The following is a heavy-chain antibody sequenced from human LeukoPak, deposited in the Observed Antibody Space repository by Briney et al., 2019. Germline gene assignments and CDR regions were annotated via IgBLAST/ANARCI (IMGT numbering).Heavy chain of an antibody. V-gene: IGHV3-30-3*01. CDR3: ARARGPIAARRGDAFDI. CDR1: GFTFSSYA. Sequence: GRSLRLSCAASGFTFSSYAMHWVRQAPGKGLEWVAFISYDGSNKYYADSVKGRSTISRDNSKNTLYLQMNSLRAEDTAVYYCARARGPIAARRGDAFDIWGQGTMVTVSS. J-gene: IGHJ3*02. CDR2: ISYDGSNK. D-gene: IGHD6-6*01.